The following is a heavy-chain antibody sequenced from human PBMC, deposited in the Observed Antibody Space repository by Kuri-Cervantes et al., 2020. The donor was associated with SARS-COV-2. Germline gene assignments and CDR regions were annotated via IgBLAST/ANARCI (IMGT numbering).Heavy chain of an antibody. CDR3: AKMEGSSGWLPLYYYYYGMDV. CDR1: GFTFSSYA. CDR2: ISGSGGST. D-gene: IGHD6-19*01. Sequence: GESLKISCAASGFTFSSYAMSWVRQAPGKGLEWVSAISGSGGSTYYADSVKGRFTISRDNSKNTLYLQMNSLRAEDTAVYYCAKMEGSSGWLPLYYYYYGMDVWGQGTTVTVSS. J-gene: IGHJ6*02. V-gene: IGHV3-23*01.